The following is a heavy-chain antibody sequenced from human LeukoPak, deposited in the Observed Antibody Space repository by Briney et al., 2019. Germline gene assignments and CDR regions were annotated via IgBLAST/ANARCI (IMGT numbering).Heavy chain of an antibody. Sequence: SVKVSCKASGGTFSSYAISWVRQAPGQGLEWKGGIIPIFGTPNYAQKFQGRVTITAEKSTSTTYMELSSLRSEDTAVYYCARDFRPPNAGSGNYERMFDPWGQGTLVTVSS. J-gene: IGHJ5*02. V-gene: IGHV1-69*06. CDR1: GGTFSSYA. CDR2: IIPIFGTP. D-gene: IGHD3-10*01. CDR3: ARDFRPPNAGSGNYERMFDP.